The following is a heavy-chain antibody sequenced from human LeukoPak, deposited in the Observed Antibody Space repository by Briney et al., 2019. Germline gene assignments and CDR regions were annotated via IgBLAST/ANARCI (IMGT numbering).Heavy chain of an antibody. Sequence: PSETLSLTCAVYGGSFSGYYWSWIRQPPGKGLEWIGEINHSGSTNYNPSLKSRVTISVDTSKNQFSLKLSSVTAADTAVYYCARDRSSWYGLAFDPWGQGALVTVSS. D-gene: IGHD6-13*01. J-gene: IGHJ5*02. CDR3: ARDRSSWYGLAFDP. CDR1: GGSFSGYY. CDR2: INHSGST. V-gene: IGHV4-34*01.